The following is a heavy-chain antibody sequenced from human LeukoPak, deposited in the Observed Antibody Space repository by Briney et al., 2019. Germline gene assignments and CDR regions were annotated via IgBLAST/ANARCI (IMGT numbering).Heavy chain of an antibody. D-gene: IGHD3-22*01. Sequence: SGGSLRLSCAASGFTFSSYGMHWVRQAPGKGLEWVAFIRYDGSNKYYADSVKGRFTISRDNSKSTLYLQMNSLRAEDTAVYYCAKDWGKYYYDSSGYLHYWGQGTLVTVSS. V-gene: IGHV3-30*02. CDR1: GFTFSSYG. J-gene: IGHJ4*02. CDR2: IRYDGSNK. CDR3: AKDWGKYYYDSSGYLHY.